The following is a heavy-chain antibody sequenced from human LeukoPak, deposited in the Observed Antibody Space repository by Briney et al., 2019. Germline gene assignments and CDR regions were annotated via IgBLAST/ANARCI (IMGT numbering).Heavy chain of an antibody. CDR1: GFIFSSYS. J-gene: IGHJ4*02. Sequence: GGSLRLSCAASGFIFSSYSMNWVRQAPGKGLEWVSSISATGNYIYYADSVKGRFTISRDNAKNSLYLQMNSLRAEDTAVYYCARDRSGYTFDDWGQGTLVIVSS. V-gene: IGHV3-21*01. CDR3: ARDRSGYTFDD. D-gene: IGHD5-18*01. CDR2: ISATGNYI.